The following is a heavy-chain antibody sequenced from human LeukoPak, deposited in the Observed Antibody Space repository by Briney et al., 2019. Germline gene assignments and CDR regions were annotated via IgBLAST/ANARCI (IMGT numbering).Heavy chain of an antibody. D-gene: IGHD2-2*01. CDR2: INHSGST. J-gene: IGHJ4*02. CDR3: ARGPEGDCSSTSCYGEGFDY. V-gene: IGHV4-34*01. Sequence: SETLSLTCAVYGDSFSGYYWSWLRQPPGKGLEWIGEINHSGSTNYNPSLKSRVAISVDTSKNQFSLRLCSVTAADTAAYYCARGPEGDCSSTSCYGEGFDYWGQGTLVTVSS. CDR1: GDSFSGYY.